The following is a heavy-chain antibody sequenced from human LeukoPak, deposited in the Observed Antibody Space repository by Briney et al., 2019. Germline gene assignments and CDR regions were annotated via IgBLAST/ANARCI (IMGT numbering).Heavy chain of an antibody. V-gene: IGHV3-30-3*01. CDR2: ISYDGSNK. CDR1: GFTFSSYA. Sequence: GGSLRLSCVASGFTFSSYAMHWVRQAPGKGLEWVAVISYDGSNKYYADSVEGRFTISRDNSKNTLYLQMNSLRAEDTAVYYCASGGDYETVDGMDVWGQGTTVTVSS. D-gene: IGHD2-21*02. CDR3: ASGGDYETVDGMDV. J-gene: IGHJ6*02.